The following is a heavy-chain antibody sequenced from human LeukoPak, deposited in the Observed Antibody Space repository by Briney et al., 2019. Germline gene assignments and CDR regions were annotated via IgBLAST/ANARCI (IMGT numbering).Heavy chain of an antibody. D-gene: IGHD5-18*01. CDR2: ISSSSSYI. J-gene: IGHJ4*02. Sequence: PGGSLRLSCAASGFTFSSYSMSWVRQAPGKGLEWVSSISSSSSYIYYADSVKGRFTISRDNAKNSLYLQMNSLRAEDTAVYYCARGRDTAMIPGYWGQGTLVTVSS. CDR1: GFTFSSYS. V-gene: IGHV3-21*01. CDR3: ARGRDTAMIPGY.